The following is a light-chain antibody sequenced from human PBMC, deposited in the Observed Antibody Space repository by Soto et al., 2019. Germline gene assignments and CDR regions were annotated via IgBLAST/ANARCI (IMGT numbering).Light chain of an antibody. J-gene: IGKJ1*01. CDR2: EAA. CDR1: QYIHNY. Sequence: DIQMTQSPSTLSASVGDRVTITCRASQYIHNYLAWYQQKPGEAPKLLIYEAANLESGVPSRFSGSGTGTEFTLTISSLQPDDFATYYCQQSNNYAWTFGQGTRVEI. CDR3: QQSNNYAWT. V-gene: IGKV1-5*03.